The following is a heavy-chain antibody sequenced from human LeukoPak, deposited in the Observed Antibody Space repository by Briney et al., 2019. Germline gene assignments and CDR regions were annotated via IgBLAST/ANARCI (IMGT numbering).Heavy chain of an antibody. CDR3: ARDARGYSYIDY. J-gene: IGHJ4*02. Sequence: SETLSLTCTVSGGSISSYYWSWIRQPPGKGLEWIAYIYYSGSTNYNPSLKSRVTISVDTSKNQFSLKLSSVTAADTAVYYCARDARGYSYIDYWGQGTLVTVSS. CDR2: IYYSGST. CDR1: GGSISSYY. V-gene: IGHV4-59*13. D-gene: IGHD5-18*01.